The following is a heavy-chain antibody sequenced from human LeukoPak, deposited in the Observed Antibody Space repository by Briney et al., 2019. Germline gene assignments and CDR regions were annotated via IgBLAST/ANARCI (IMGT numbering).Heavy chain of an antibody. CDR2: ISGSGGST. D-gene: IGHD3-9*01. CDR1: GFTFSSYA. J-gene: IGHJ4*02. CDR3: ARHDFLTGSYSFDC. Sequence: GGSLRLSCAASGFTFSSYAMSWVRQAPGKGLEWVSAISGSGGSTYYADSVKGRFTISRDNSKNTLYLQMNSLRAEDTAVYYCARHDFLTGSYSFDCWGQGILVTVSS. V-gene: IGHV3-23*01.